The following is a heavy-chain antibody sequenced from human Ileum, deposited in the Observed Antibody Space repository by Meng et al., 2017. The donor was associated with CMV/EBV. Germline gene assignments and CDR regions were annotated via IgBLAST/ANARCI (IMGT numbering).Heavy chain of an antibody. D-gene: IGHD3-3*01. CDR3: ARVCDLFRSLEWPPAPMDV. Sequence: GGSLRLSCAASGFTLSSYSVNWVRQAPGKGLEWVSSISPGSGYIYYADSVKGRFTISRDNAKNSLFLQMGSLTAEDTAVYYCARVCDLFRSLEWPPAPMDVWGQGTTVTVSS. CDR2: ISPGSGYI. CDR1: GFTLSSYS. V-gene: IGHV3-21*01. J-gene: IGHJ6*02.